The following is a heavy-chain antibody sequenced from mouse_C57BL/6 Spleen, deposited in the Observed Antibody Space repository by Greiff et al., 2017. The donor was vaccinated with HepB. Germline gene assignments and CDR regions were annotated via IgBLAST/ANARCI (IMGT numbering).Heavy chain of an antibody. CDR1: GYTFTSYW. Sequence: VQLQQPGAELVRPGSSVKLSCKASGYTFTSYWMHWVKQRPIQGLEWIGNIDPSDSETHYNQKFKDKATLTVDKSSSTAYMQLSSLTSEDSAVYYCARGRLLPYFDYWGQGTTLTVSS. V-gene: IGHV1-52*01. CDR3: ARGRLLPYFDY. CDR2: IDPSDSET. J-gene: IGHJ2*01. D-gene: IGHD1-1*01.